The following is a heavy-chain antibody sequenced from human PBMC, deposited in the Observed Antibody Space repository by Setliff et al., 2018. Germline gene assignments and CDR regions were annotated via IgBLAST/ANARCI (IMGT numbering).Heavy chain of an antibody. J-gene: IGHJ4*02. D-gene: IGHD3-10*01. Sequence: GGSLRLSCGASGFTYNNCWVSWVRQAPGKGLEWLASINPDGSEKYYVDSVKGRFIISRDNAKNSLSLQMNSLRNEDTAVYYCFGAGTCSYWGQGTLVTVS. V-gene: IGHV3-7*01. CDR3: FGAGTCSY. CDR2: INPDGSEK. CDR1: GFTYNNCW.